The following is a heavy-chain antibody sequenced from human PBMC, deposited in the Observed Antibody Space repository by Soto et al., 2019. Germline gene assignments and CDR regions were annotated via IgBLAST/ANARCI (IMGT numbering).Heavy chain of an antibody. CDR2: IIPIFGTA. CDR1: GGTFSSYA. J-gene: IGHJ6*02. Sequence: SVKVSCKASGGTFSSYAISWVRQAPGQWLEWMGGIIPIFGTANYAQKFQGRVTITADESTSTAYMELSSLRSEDTAVYYCARDSNYDFWSGIHYYYGMDVWGQGTTVTVSS. CDR3: ARDSNYDFWSGIHYYYGMDV. D-gene: IGHD3-3*01. V-gene: IGHV1-69*13.